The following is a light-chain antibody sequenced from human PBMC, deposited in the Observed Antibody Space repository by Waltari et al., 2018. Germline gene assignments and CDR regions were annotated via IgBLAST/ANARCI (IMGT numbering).Light chain of an antibody. CDR2: DVT. CDR3: TSYTSSTTTPYV. V-gene: IGLV2-14*03. Sequence: QSALTQPASVSGTPGQSTTISCTGTSRDVGRYDYVSWYQQHPGRAPKLLFHDVTDRAEGGADRVSGSKSGNTASLTIAGLQTEDEADYYCTSYTSSTTTPYVFGTGTQVTV. J-gene: IGLJ1*01. CDR1: SRDVGRYDY.